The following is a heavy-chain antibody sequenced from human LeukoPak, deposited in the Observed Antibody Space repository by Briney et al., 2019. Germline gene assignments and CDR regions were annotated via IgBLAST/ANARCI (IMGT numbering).Heavy chain of an antibody. Sequence: GGSLRLSCSVSGFTFSSYWMHWVRQAPGKGLEWVSAISGSGGSTYYADSVKGRFTISRDNSKNTLYLQMNSLRAEDTAVYFCAKDDSYCSSTTCYIDYFDFWGQGTLVTVSS. CDR3: AKDDSYCSSTTCYIDYFDF. CDR1: GFTFSSYW. CDR2: ISGSGGST. V-gene: IGHV3-23*01. J-gene: IGHJ4*02. D-gene: IGHD2-2*02.